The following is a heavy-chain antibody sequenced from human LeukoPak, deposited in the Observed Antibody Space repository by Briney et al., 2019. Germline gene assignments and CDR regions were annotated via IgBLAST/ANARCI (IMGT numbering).Heavy chain of an antibody. Sequence: GRSLRLSCAASGFTFSSYGMHWVRQAPGKGLEWVAVISYDGSNKYYADSVKGRFTISRDNSKNTLYLQMNSLRVEDTAVYYCARGTYGLAFDYWGQGTLVTVSS. J-gene: IGHJ4*02. CDR3: ARGTYGLAFDY. CDR1: GFTFSSYG. V-gene: IGHV3-30*03. D-gene: IGHD3-10*01. CDR2: ISYDGSNK.